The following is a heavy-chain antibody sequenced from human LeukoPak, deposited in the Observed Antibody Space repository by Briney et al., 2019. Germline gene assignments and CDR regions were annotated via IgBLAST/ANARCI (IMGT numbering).Heavy chain of an antibody. D-gene: IGHD2-8*02. Sequence: GGSLRLSCAASGFTFSNYWMRWVRQAPGMGLEWVSGISWNSGSIGYADSVKGRFTISRDNAKNSLYLQMNSLRAEDTALYYCAKDMSWSYGSMDVWGQGTTVTVSS. CDR2: ISWNSGSI. J-gene: IGHJ6*02. CDR3: AKDMSWSYGSMDV. V-gene: IGHV3-9*01. CDR1: GFTFSNYW.